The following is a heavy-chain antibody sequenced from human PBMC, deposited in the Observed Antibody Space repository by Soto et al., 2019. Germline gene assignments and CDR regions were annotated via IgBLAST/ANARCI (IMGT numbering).Heavy chain of an antibody. D-gene: IGHD3-10*01. CDR2: IYSGGST. CDR1: GFTVSSNY. J-gene: IGHJ6*02. CDR3: ARDPLWFGELDDYYYGMDV. Sequence: SCAASGFTVSSNYMSWVRQAPGKGLEWVSVIYSGGSTYYADSVKGRFTISRDNSKNTLYLQMNSLRAEDTAVYYCARDPLWFGELDDYYYGMDVWGQGTTVTVSS. V-gene: IGHV3-53*01.